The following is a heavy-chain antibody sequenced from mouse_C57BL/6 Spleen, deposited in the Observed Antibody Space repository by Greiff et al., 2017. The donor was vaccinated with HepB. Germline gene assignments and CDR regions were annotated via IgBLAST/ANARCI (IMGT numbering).Heavy chain of an antibody. CDR2: IWGVGST. Sequence: VQLVESGPGLVAPSQSLSITCTVSGFSLTSYGVDWVRQSPGKGLEWLGVIWGVGSTNYNSALKSRLSISKDNSKSQVFLKMNSLQTDDTAMYYCAIYYDYEKGSFAYWGQGTLVTVSA. J-gene: IGHJ3*01. V-gene: IGHV2-6*01. CDR1: GFSLTSYG. CDR3: AIYYDYEKGSFAY. D-gene: IGHD2-4*01.